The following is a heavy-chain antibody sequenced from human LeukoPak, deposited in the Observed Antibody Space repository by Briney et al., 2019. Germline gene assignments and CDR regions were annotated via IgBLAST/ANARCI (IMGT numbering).Heavy chain of an antibody. CDR1: GFTFSNYA. CDR2: ISGGGGTT. V-gene: IGHV3-23*01. CDR3: AKDRVYYFDSSGYYCDY. D-gene: IGHD3-22*01. J-gene: IGHJ4*02. Sequence: GGSLRLSCAASGFTFSNYAMSWVRQAPGKGLEWVSGISGGGGTTYYADSVKGRFTISRDNSKNTLYLQMHSLRAEDTAVYYCAKDRVYYFDSSGYYCDYWGQGSLVTVSS.